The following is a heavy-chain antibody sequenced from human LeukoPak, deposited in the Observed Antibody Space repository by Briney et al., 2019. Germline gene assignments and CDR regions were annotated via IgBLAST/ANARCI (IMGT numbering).Heavy chain of an antibody. J-gene: IGHJ4*02. CDR1: GFMFDDYA. Sequence: GGSLRLSCAASGFMFDDYAMHWVRQVPGRGLEWVSLISGDGVSSLYADSVRGRFTISRDNNNNSLSLQMYSLTTEDTAFYYCAREQFSHTSNYFDNWGQGILVTVSS. D-gene: IGHD5-24*01. CDR3: AREQFSHTSNYFDN. CDR2: ISGDGVSS. V-gene: IGHV3-43*02.